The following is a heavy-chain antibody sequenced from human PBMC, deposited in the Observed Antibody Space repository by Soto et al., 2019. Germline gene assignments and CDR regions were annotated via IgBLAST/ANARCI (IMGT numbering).Heavy chain of an antibody. Sequence: EVQLVESGGGLVQPGGSLRLSCAASGFTFSDHYMDWVRQAPGKGLEWVARSRNRVNSHTTEYAASVKGRFTISRDESKSSLYLQMNSLRAEDTAVYYCAKDQLRGVRGVITYYYGMDVWGQGTTVTVSS. CDR3: AKDQLRGVRGVITYYYGMDV. J-gene: IGHJ6*02. D-gene: IGHD3-10*01. CDR1: GFTFSDHY. V-gene: IGHV3-72*01. CDR2: SRNRVNSHTT.